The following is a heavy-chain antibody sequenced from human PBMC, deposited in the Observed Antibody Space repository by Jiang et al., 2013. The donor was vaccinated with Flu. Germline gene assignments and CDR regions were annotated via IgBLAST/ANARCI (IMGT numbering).Heavy chain of an antibody. Sequence: SVKVSCKASGYTFTGYYMHWVRQAPGQGLEWMGWINPNSGGTNYAQKFQGWVTMTRDTSISTAYMELSRLRSDDTAVYYCARSLAAAGYYYYYGMDVWGQGTTVTVSS. CDR2: INPNSGGT. D-gene: IGHD6-13*01. V-gene: IGHV1-2*04. CDR1: GYTFTGYY. J-gene: IGHJ6*02. CDR3: ARSLAAAGYYYYYGMDV.